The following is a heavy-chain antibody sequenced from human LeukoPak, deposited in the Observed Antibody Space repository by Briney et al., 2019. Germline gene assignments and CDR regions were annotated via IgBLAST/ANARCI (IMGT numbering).Heavy chain of an antibody. J-gene: IGHJ4*02. CDR1: GYTLTELS. V-gene: IGHV1-24*01. Sequence: ASVKVSCKVSGYTLTELSMHWVRQAPGKALEWMGGFYPEDGETIYAQKFQGRVTMTEDTSTDTAYMELSSLRSEDTAVYYCATERASSKFWSGYWPPGYWGQGTLVTVSS. CDR3: ATERASSKFWSGYWPPGY. CDR2: FYPEDGET. D-gene: IGHD3-3*01.